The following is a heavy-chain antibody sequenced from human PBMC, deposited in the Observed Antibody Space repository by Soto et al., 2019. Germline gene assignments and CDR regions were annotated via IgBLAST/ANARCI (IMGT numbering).Heavy chain of an antibody. CDR2: IYWDDDK. V-gene: IGHV2-5*02. CDR3: AHRGFVIGDFDY. D-gene: IGHD3-10*01. Sequence: QITLKESGPTLVKPTQTLKLTCTFSGFSLSTKGVSEGWIRQPPGKALEWLALIYWDDDKRYSPSLKSRLTITKDTSKNQVVLTLTNMDPVDTATYYCAHRGFVIGDFDYWGQGTLVTVSS. CDR1: GFSLSTKGVS. J-gene: IGHJ4*02.